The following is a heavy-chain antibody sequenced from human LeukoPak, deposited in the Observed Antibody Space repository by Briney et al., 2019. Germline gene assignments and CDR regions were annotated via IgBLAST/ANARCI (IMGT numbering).Heavy chain of an antibody. CDR3: ARGRGSGYDSSYYYGMDV. J-gene: IGHJ6*02. D-gene: IGHD5-12*01. CDR2: IGTAGDT. Sequence: PGGSLRLSCAASGFTFSSYDMHWVRQATGKGLEWVSAIGTAGDTYYPGSVKGRFTISRENAKNSLYLQMNSLRAGDTAVYYCARGRGSGYDSSYYYGMDVWGQGTTVTVSS. V-gene: IGHV3-13*01. CDR1: GFTFSSYD.